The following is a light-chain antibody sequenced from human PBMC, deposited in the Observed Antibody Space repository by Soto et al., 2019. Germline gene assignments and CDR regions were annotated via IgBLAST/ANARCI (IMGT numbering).Light chain of an antibody. J-gene: IGKJ5*01. CDR3: QQYSTSPT. CDR2: GAS. Sequence: EIVLTHSPGTLSLSPGESATLSCRASQSVSNNYLAWYQQKPGQAPRRLIYGASSRATGIPDRFSGSGSGTDFTLTISRLEPEDFAVYYCQQYSTSPTFGEGTRLEIK. CDR1: QSVSNNY. V-gene: IGKV3-20*01.